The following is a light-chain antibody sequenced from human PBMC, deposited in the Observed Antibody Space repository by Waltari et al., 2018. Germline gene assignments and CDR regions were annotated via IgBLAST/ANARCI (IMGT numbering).Light chain of an antibody. J-gene: IGLJ2*01. CDR1: NPDICAYNY. V-gene: IGLV2-11*01. CDR2: DVN. Sequence: SALTQPRSVSGSPGQSVTISCTGSNPDICAYNYVSWHPQHPGRAPKPMIYDVNKRPSGVPRRFSGSKSGNTASLTISGLQAEDETDYYCSSYAGSNDVAFGGGTKLSVL. CDR3: SSYAGSNDVA.